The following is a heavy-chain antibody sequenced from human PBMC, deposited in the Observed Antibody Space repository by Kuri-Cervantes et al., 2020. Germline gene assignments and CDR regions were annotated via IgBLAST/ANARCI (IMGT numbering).Heavy chain of an antibody. V-gene: IGHV3-30*03. J-gene: IGHJ6*02. CDR2: ISYDGSNK. D-gene: IGHD2-2*01. CDR1: GFTFSSYG. CDR3: ARDREYCSSISCHRGGATDYGMDV. Sequence: GGSLRLSCAASGFTFSSYGMHWVRQAPGKGLEWVAVISYDGSNKYYADSVKGRFTISRDNSKNTLYPQMNSLRAEDTAVYYCARDREYCSSISCHRGGATDYGMDVWGQGTTVTVSS.